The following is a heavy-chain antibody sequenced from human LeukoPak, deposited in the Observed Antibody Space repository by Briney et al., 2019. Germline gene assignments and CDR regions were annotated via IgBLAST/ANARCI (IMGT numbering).Heavy chain of an antibody. CDR2: IYYRGST. Sequence: SETLSLTCTVSGGSISSYYWSWVRQPPGKGLEWIGYIYYRGSTNYNPSLKSRVTISVDTSKNQFSLRLTSVTAADTAMYYCASRTYYGSGPDYWGQGTLVTVSS. J-gene: IGHJ4*02. CDR3: ASRTYYGSGPDY. CDR1: GGSISSYY. V-gene: IGHV4-59*01. D-gene: IGHD3-10*01.